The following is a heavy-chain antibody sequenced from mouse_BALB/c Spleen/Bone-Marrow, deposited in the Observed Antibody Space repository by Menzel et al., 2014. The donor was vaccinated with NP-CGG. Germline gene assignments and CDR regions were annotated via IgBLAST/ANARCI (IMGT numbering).Heavy chain of an antibody. J-gene: IGHJ3*01. Sequence: VQLVESGAELVRPGSSVKISCKASGYAFSTYWMNWVKQRPGQGLEWIGQIYPGNGNVDYNGKFKDKATLTADKSSRTAYMHLSSLTSEDSAVYFCSRGGNYGTYWGQGTLVTVSA. V-gene: IGHV1-80*01. CDR1: GYAFSTYW. CDR2: IYPGNGNV. CDR3: SRGGNYGTY. D-gene: IGHD2-1*01.